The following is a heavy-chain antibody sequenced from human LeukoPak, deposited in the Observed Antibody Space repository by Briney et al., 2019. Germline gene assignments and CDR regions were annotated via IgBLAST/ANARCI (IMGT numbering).Heavy chain of an antibody. J-gene: IGHJ4*02. Sequence: GGSLRLSCAASGFTFSIYAMSWVRQAPGKGLEWVSSISGTSGNTYYADSVKGRFTISRDNSKNTLYLQMNSLRAEDTAVYYCARAGDCSGGSCYPHYWGQGTLATVSS. D-gene: IGHD2-15*01. CDR3: ARAGDCSGGSCYPHY. V-gene: IGHV3-23*01. CDR1: GFTFSIYA. CDR2: ISGTSGNT.